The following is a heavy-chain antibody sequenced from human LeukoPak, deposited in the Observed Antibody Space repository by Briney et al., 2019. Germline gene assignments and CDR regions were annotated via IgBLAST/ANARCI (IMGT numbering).Heavy chain of an antibody. J-gene: IGHJ6*02. CDR2: IYYSGST. CDR1: GGSISSSNYH. CDR3: ASSVAVSPSGYYGMDV. D-gene: IGHD6-19*01. V-gene: IGHV4-39*01. Sequence: SETLSLTCSVSGGSISSSNYHGGWVRQPPGKGLEWIVSIYYSGSTYHNPSLKSRLTISVDMSKNQFSLKLSSVTAADTAVYYCASSVAVSPSGYYGMDVWGQGTTVTVSS.